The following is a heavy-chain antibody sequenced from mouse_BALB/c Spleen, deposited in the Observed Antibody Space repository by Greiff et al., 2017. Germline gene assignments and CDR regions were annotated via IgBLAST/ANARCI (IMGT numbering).Heavy chain of an antibody. CDR2: ISSGGSYT. J-gene: IGHJ3*01. D-gene: IGHD2-3*01. CDR3: ARDTLYDGYYVPFAY. CDR1: GFTFSSYA. Sequence: EVMLVESGGGLVKPGGSLKLSCAASGFTFSSYAMSWVRQSPEKRLEWVAEISSGGSYTYYPDTVTGRFTISRDNAKNTLYLEMSSLRSEDTAMYYCARDTLYDGYYVPFAYWGQGTLVTVSA. V-gene: IGHV5-9-4*01.